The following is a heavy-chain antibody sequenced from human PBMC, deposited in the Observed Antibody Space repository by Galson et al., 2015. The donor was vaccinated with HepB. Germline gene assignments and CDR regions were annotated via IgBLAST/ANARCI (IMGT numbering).Heavy chain of an antibody. D-gene: IGHD3-16*01. CDR3: ARDRGSRGDRFRLIH. V-gene: IGHV3-33*01. CDR2: IWSDGSNQ. J-gene: IGHJ4*02. CDR1: GFTFSLYG. Sequence: SLRLSCAASGFTFSLYGMHWVRQAPGKGLEWVAVIWSDGSNQYYADSVKGRFSISRDNSRNTVDLHMSSLRTDDTAVYYCARDRGSRGDRFRLIHWGQGTLVTVSS.